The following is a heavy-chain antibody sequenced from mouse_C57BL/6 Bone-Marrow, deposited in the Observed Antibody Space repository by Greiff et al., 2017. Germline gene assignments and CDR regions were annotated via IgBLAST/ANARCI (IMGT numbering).Heavy chain of an antibody. Sequence: QVQLQQPGAELVKPGASVKLSCKASGYTFTSYWMHWVKQRPGQGLEWIGMIHPNSGSTNYNEKFKSKATLTVDKSSSTAYMQLSSLTSEDSAVYYCAITTVVPAYWYFDVWGTGATVTVSS. CDR1: GYTFTSYW. V-gene: IGHV1-64*01. CDR3: AITTVVPAYWYFDV. J-gene: IGHJ1*03. CDR2: IHPNSGST. D-gene: IGHD1-1*01.